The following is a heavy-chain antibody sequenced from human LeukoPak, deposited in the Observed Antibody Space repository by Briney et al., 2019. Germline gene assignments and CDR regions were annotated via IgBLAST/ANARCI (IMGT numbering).Heavy chain of an antibody. CDR3: ARDKPYYYDSSADAFDI. CDR1: GFTFSSYV. Sequence: PGGSLRLSCAASGFTFSSYVMHWVRQAPGKGLEWVAFIRYDGSNKYYADSVKGRFTISRDNSKNSLYLQMNSLRAEDTAVYYCARDKPYYYDSSADAFDIWGQGTMVTVSS. CDR2: IRYDGSNK. V-gene: IGHV3-30*02. J-gene: IGHJ3*02. D-gene: IGHD3-22*01.